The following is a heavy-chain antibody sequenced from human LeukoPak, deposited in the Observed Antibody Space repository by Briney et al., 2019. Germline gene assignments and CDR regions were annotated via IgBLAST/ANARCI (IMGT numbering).Heavy chain of an antibody. CDR1: GGSISGTDLY. Sequence: SETLSLTCTVSGGSISGTDLYWGWIRQLPGKGLEWIGNIHSTGNSFCNPSLKSRVTISVDTSKNQFPLKLSSVTAADTAVYYCEKDSHLDVWGHGTTVTVSS. J-gene: IGHJ6*02. D-gene: IGHD2-15*01. V-gene: IGHV4-39*01. CDR3: EKDSHLDV. CDR2: IHSTGNS.